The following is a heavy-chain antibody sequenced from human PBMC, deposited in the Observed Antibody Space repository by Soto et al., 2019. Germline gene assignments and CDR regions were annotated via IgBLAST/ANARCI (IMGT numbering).Heavy chain of an antibody. CDR1: GYLVRSCA. CDR3: ARGGYFDSSNYLAY. Sequence: SVKLSSSAAGYLVRSCARHWGRKSPGQRPEWMGWISGFNGQTNYALKFQGRVTLTTDASASTAYMELSSLRSEDTAVYYCARGGYFDSSNYLAYWGLGTLGT. J-gene: IGHJ4*02. V-gene: IGHV1-3*01. CDR2: ISGFNGQT. D-gene: IGHD3-22*01.